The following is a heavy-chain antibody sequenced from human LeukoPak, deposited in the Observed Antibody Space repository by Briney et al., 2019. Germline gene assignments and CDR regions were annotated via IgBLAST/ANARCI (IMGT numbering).Heavy chain of an antibody. CDR3: ARDLVTVTKGFDI. J-gene: IGHJ3*02. Sequence: PSETLSLTCTVSGGSISSYYWSWIRQPPGKGLEWIGYIYYSGSTNYNPSLKSQVTISIDTSKNQFSLKLSSVTAADTAVYYCARDLVTVTKGFDIWGQGTMVTVSS. V-gene: IGHV4-59*01. CDR2: IYYSGST. CDR1: GGSISSYY. D-gene: IGHD4-17*01.